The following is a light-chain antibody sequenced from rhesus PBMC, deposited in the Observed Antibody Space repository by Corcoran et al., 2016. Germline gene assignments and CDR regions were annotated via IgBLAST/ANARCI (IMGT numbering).Light chain of an antibody. CDR2: KAP. V-gene: IGKV1-21*01. CDR1: QGVSDW. Sequence: DIQMTQSPSSLSASVGDTVTITCRASQGVSDWLAWYQQKPGKAPNLLIYKAPSLQSGVPSRFSGSGSGTDFTLTISSLQSEDFATYYCQQYNSRPHTFGQGTKVEIK. CDR3: QQYNSRPHT. J-gene: IGKJ2*01.